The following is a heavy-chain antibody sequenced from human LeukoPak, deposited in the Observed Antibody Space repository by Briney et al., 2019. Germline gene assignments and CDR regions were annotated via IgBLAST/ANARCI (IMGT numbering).Heavy chain of an antibody. Sequence: QSGGSLRLSCAASGFTFSSYSMNWVRQAPGKGLEWVSYISSSSSTIYYADSVKGRFTISRDNAKNSLYLQMNSLRAEDTAVYYCASLSLRWSDYWGQGTLVTVSS. CDR1: GFTFSSYS. J-gene: IGHJ4*02. CDR2: ISSSSSTI. CDR3: ASLSLRWSDY. V-gene: IGHV3-48*04. D-gene: IGHD4-23*01.